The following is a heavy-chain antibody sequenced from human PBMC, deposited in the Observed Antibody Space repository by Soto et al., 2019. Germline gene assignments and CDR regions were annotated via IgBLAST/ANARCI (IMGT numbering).Heavy chain of an antibody. D-gene: IGHD3-10*01. J-gene: IGHJ6*02. Sequence: SETLSLTCTVSGGTMKIAGDDWTWIRQHPGKGLEWIGYIYYSGSTYYNPSLKSRVTISVETSKNQFSLKLSFVTAADTAVYYCARDGAITMDNYYYGMDVWGQGTTVTVSS. CDR1: GGTMKIAGDD. V-gene: IGHV4-31*03. CDR3: ARDGAITMDNYYYGMDV. CDR2: IYYSGST.